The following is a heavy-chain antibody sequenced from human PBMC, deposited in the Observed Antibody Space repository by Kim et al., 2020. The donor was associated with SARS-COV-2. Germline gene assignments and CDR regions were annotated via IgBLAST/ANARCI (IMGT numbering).Heavy chain of an antibody. J-gene: IGHJ4*02. D-gene: IGHD1-26*01. CDR1: GGSISSSSYY. V-gene: IGHV4-39*07. CDR2: IYYSGST. Sequence: SETLSLTCTVSGGSISSSSYYWGWIRQPPGKGLEWIGSIYYSGSTYYNPSLKSRVTISVDTSKNQFSLKLSSVTAADTAVYYCARDGVVWELPFDYWGQGTLVTVSS. CDR3: ARDGVVWELPFDY.